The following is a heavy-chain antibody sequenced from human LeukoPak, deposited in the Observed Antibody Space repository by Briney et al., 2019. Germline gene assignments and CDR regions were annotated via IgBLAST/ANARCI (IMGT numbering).Heavy chain of an antibody. Sequence: GGSLLLSCAASGFTFSSYDMHWVGQAPGKGLEWVAFIRYDGSNKYYADSVKGRFIISRDNSKNTLYLQMSSVRAEDTAVYYCANENGGPDYWGQGTLVTVSS. J-gene: IGHJ4*02. CDR1: GFTFSSYD. V-gene: IGHV3-30*02. D-gene: IGHD3-10*01. CDR2: IRYDGSNK. CDR3: ANENGGPDY.